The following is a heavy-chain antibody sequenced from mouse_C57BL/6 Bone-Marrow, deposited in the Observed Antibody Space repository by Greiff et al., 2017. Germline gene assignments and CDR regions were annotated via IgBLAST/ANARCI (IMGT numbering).Heavy chain of an antibody. J-gene: IGHJ2*01. CDR3: ASHYYGSSYPLGY. CDR2: IYIGNGYT. CDR1: GYTFTSYG. V-gene: IGHV1-58*01. D-gene: IGHD1-1*01. Sequence: EVQLQQSGAELVRPGSSVKMSCKTSGYTFTSYGINWVKQRPGQGLEWIGYIYIGNGYTEYTEKFKGKATLTSDTSSSTAYMQLSSLTSENSAIYFCASHYYGSSYPLGYWGQGTTLTVSS.